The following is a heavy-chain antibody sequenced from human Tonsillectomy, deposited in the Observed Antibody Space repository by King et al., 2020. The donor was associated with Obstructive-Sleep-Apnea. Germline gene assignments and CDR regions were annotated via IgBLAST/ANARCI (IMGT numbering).Heavy chain of an antibody. CDR2: ISAYNGNT. Sequence: QLVQSGHEVKKPGASLKVSCKASGYTFTSYAISWVRQAPGQGFEWMGWISAYNGNTDSAQKLKGRVTMTTDTSTSTAYMALRSLRSDETAVYYCARRPAAPRLHAFDIWGQGTMVTVSP. V-gene: IGHV1-18*01. D-gene: IGHD6-25*01. CDR3: ARRPAAPRLHAFDI. J-gene: IGHJ3*02. CDR1: GYTFTSYA.